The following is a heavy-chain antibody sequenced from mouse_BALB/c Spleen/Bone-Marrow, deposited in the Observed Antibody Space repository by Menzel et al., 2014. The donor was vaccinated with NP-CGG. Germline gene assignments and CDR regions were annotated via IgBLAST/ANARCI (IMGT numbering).Heavy chain of an antibody. CDR1: GYSFTGYT. J-gene: IGHJ3*01. CDR3: AREGDYDYAWFAY. V-gene: IGHV1-18*01. Sequence: EVQLQQSGPEVVKPGASMKMSCKASGYSFTGYTMNWVKQSHGKNLEWIGLIIPYNGGTHYNQKFKGKATLTVDKSSSTAYMELLSLTSEDSAVYYCAREGDYDYAWFAYWGQGTLITVSA. CDR2: IIPYNGGT. D-gene: IGHD2-4*01.